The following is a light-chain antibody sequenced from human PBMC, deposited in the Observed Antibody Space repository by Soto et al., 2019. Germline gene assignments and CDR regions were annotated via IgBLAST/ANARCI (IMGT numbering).Light chain of an antibody. CDR1: SSDVGSYIL. CDR2: EGS. V-gene: IGLV2-23*01. J-gene: IGLJ2*01. CDR3: CSYAGSSIVI. Sequence: QSALTQPASVSGSPGQLITISCTGTSSDVGSYILVSWYQQHTGKAPKLMIYEGSKRPSGVSNRFSGSKSGNTASLTISGLQAEDEADYYCCSYAGSSIVIFGGGTKLTVL.